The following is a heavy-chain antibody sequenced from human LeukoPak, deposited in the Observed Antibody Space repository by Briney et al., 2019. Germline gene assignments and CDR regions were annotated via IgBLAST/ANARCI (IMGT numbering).Heavy chain of an antibody. V-gene: IGHV1-18*01. D-gene: IGHD2-15*01. CDR1: GYTFTSYG. CDR3: ARDQPGGYCSGGSCSTYYYYGMDV. J-gene: IGHJ6*02. Sequence: ASVTVSCTASGYTFTSYGISWVRQAPGQGLEWMGWISAYNGNTNYAQKLQGRVTMTTDTSTSTAYMELRSLRSDDTAVYYCARDQPGGYCSGGSCSTYYYYGMDVWGQGTTVTVTS. CDR2: ISAYNGNT.